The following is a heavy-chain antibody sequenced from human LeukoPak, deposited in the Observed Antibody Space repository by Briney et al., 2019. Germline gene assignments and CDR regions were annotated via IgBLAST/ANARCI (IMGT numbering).Heavy chain of an antibody. CDR2: ISYDGSEK. CDR3: AREGNSGYYPY. Sequence: GGSLRLSCVVSGFTFSTSAMSWVRQAPGKGLEWVAVISYDGSEKHYADPVKGRFTISRDNSKNTLYLQMSSLRAEDTAMYYCAREGNSGYYPYWGQGILVTVSS. J-gene: IGHJ4*02. V-gene: IGHV3-30*03. CDR1: GFTFSTSA. D-gene: IGHD3-22*01.